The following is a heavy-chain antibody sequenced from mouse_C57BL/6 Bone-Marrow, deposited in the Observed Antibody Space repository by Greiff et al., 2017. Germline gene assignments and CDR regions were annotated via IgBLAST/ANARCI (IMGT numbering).Heavy chain of an antibody. CDR1: GYTFTSYT. Sequence: VQLQQSGAELARPGASVKMSCKASGYTFTSYTMHWVKQRPGQGLEWIGYINPSSGYTKYNQKFKDEATLTADKSSSTAYMQLSSLTSEDSAVYYCARWTYQFGMDYWGQGTSVTVSS. D-gene: IGHD5-1*01. V-gene: IGHV1-4*01. CDR2: INPSSGYT. J-gene: IGHJ4*01. CDR3: ARWTYQFGMDY.